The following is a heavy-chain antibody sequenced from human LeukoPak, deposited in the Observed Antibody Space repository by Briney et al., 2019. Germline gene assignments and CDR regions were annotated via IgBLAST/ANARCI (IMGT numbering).Heavy chain of an antibody. J-gene: IGHJ4*02. Sequence: ASVKVSCKASGYTFTSYYIHWVRQAPGQGLEWMGIINPSGGSTSYARKFQGGVTMTRDTSTSTVYMELSSLRSEDTAVYYCARGRREKSSTSCFDHWGQGTLVTVSS. V-gene: IGHV1-46*01. CDR1: GYTFTSYY. D-gene: IGHD2-2*01. CDR2: INPSGGST. CDR3: ARGRREKSSTSCFDH.